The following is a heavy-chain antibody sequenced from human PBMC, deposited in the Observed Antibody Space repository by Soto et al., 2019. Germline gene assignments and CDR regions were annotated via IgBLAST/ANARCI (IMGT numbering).Heavy chain of an antibody. J-gene: IGHJ4*02. CDR2: ISGSGGST. Sequence: EVQLLESGGGLVQPGGSLRLSCAASGFTFSSYAMSWVRQAPGKGLEWVSAISGSGGSTYYADSVKGRFTISRDNSKNTLYLQMNSLRAEDTAVYYCAKIVWDITMIVVVIPYFDYWGQGTLVTVSS. CDR1: GFTFSSYA. V-gene: IGHV3-23*01. D-gene: IGHD3-22*01. CDR3: AKIVWDITMIVVVIPYFDY.